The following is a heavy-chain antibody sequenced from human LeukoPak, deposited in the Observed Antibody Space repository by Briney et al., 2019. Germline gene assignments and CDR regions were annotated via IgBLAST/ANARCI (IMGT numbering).Heavy chain of an antibody. CDR1: GFPFSDSW. V-gene: IGHV3-7*03. D-gene: IGHD1-26*01. Sequence: GGSLRLSCAVSGFPFSDSWMYWVRQAPGKGLEGMANIKKDGTGISYVDSVRGRFIISRDNARNTLYLQMDSLRDENTAVYFCAGGSAMEVWGKGTAVTVSS. CDR3: AGGSAMEV. CDR2: IKKDGTGI. J-gene: IGHJ6*03.